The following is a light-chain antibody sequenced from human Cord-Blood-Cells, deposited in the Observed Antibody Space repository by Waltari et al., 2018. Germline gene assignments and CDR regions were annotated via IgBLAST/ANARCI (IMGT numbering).Light chain of an antibody. V-gene: IGKV3-15*01. CDR2: GAS. CDR3: QQYNNWPPFT. Sequence: EIVMTQSPATLSVSPGERATLSCRARQSVSSNLAWYQQKPGQAPRLLIYGASTRATGIPARFSGSGSGTEFTLTISSLQSEDFAVYYCQQYNNWPPFTFG. CDR1: QSVSSN. J-gene: IGKJ3*01.